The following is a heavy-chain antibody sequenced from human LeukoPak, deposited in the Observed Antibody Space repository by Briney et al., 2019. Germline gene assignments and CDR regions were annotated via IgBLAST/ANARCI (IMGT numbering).Heavy chain of an antibody. Sequence: SETLSLTCTVSGGSISSSSYYWGWIRQPPGKGLEWIGSIYYSGSTYYNPSLKSRVTISVDTSKNQFSLKLSSVTAADTAVYYCPRILAGPYSSSLTAPDYWGQGTLVTVSS. CDR1: GGSISSSSYY. V-gene: IGHV4-39*01. D-gene: IGHD6-13*01. J-gene: IGHJ4*02. CDR2: IYYSGST. CDR3: PRILAGPYSSSLTAPDY.